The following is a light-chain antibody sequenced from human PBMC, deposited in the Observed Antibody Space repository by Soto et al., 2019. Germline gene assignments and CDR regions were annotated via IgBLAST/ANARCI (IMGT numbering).Light chain of an antibody. CDR2: DAS. Sequence: DIQMTQSPSTLSASVGDRVIITCRASQSISDYLAWYQQKPGKAPKLLIYDASNLESGVPSTFSGSGSGTEFTLTISSLQPGDFATYYCQQYYTYWHMFGQGTRVEIK. CDR3: QQYYTYWHM. V-gene: IGKV1-5*01. J-gene: IGKJ1*01. CDR1: QSISDY.